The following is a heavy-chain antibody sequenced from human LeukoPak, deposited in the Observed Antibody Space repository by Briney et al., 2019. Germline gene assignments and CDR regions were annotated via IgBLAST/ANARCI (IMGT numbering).Heavy chain of an antibody. CDR1: GFTFSSYG. CDR3: AKSRARYGSGSPVDY. V-gene: IGHV3-30*18. D-gene: IGHD3-10*01. J-gene: IGHJ4*02. Sequence: GGSLRLSCAASGFTFSSYGMHWVRQAPGKGLEWVAVISYDGSNKYYADSVKGRFTISRDNSKNTLYLQMNSLRAEDTAVYYCAKSRARYGSGSPVDYWGQGTLVTVSS. CDR2: ISYDGSNK.